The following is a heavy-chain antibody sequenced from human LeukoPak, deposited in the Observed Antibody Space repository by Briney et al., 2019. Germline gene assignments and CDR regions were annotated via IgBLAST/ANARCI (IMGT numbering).Heavy chain of an antibody. V-gene: IGHV3-NL1*01. CDR2: ISGSGSGT. CDR3: ATDRVPHYGMHV. J-gene: IGHJ6*02. Sequence: GGALRLSCAASGFTFSSYGMHWVRQAPGKGLQWVSGISGSGSGTYYADSVKGRFTLSRDNFQNTIYLQMNNLRAEDSAVYYCATDRVPHYGMHVWGQGTTVTVSS. D-gene: IGHD3-10*01. CDR1: GFTFSSYG.